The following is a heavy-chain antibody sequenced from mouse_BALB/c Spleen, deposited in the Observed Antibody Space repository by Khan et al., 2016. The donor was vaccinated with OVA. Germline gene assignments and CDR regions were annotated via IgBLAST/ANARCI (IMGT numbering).Heavy chain of an antibody. V-gene: IGHV5-12-2*01. CDR2: ISHGGSSV. J-gene: IGHJ4*01. CDR1: GFTFSSYT. CDR3: TRPSTTQYDYGMDY. D-gene: IGHD2-1*01. Sequence: EVMLVESGGGLVQPGGSLKLSCAASGFTFSSYTMSWVRQTPDKRLEWVAFISHGGSSVYYPATVKGRFTSSRDNAKNTLYLQMSSLKSEDTAMYYCTRPSTTQYDYGMDYWGQGTSVIVSS.